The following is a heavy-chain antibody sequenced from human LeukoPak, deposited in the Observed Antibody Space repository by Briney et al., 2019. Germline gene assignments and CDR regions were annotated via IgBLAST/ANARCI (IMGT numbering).Heavy chain of an antibody. Sequence: ASVKVSCKASGYTFTSYGISWVRQAPGQGLEWMGWISAYNGNTNYAEKLQGRVTMTTDTSTSTAYMELRSLRSDDTAVYYCARTRWELPPPTFDYWGQGTLVTVSS. CDR1: GYTFTSYG. J-gene: IGHJ4*02. CDR2: ISAYNGNT. CDR3: ARTRWELPPPTFDY. V-gene: IGHV1-18*01. D-gene: IGHD1-26*01.